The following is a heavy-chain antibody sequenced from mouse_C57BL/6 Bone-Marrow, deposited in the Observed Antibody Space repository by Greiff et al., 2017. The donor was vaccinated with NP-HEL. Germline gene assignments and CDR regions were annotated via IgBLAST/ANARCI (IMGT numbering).Heavy chain of an antibody. CDR1: GYTFTSYW. D-gene: IGHD1-1*02. CDR3: ANLYYRY. J-gene: IGHJ2*01. V-gene: IGHV1-7*01. Sequence: QVQLQQSGAELAKPGASVKLSCKASGYTFTSYWMHWVKQRPGQGLEWIGYINPSSGYTKYNQKFKDKATLTADKPSSTAYMQLSSLTYEDSAVYYCANLYYRYGGQGTTLTVSS. CDR2: INPSSGYT.